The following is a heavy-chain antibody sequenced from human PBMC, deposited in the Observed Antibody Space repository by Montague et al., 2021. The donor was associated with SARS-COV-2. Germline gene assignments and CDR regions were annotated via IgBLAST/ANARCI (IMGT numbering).Heavy chain of an antibody. CDR3: AGLYIQKTLVGASRRRWFDP. CDR2: ISYTGST. Sequence: SETLSLTCSVSGDSMSGSNSYWGWIRQPPGKGLESIGSISYTGSTSYNASLKSRVTMSVDTSKNEFSLRLSSVTASDTAVYYCAGLYIQKTLVGASRRRWFDPWGQGTLVIVSS. CDR1: GDSMSGSNSY. J-gene: IGHJ5*02. D-gene: IGHD1-26*01. V-gene: IGHV4-39*01.